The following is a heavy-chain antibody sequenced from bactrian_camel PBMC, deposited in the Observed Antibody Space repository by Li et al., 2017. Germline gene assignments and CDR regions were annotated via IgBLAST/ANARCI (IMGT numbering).Heavy chain of an antibody. D-gene: IGHD3*01. CDR3: AKGAASIFLGADFGY. Sequence: VQLVESGGGLVQPGGSLRLSCAASGFTLGTNGMSWVRQAPGKGLEWVSAVANGGGGTYYAASVKGRFTVSRDNAKNTLYLQLNSLKTEDTAMYYCAKGAASIFLGADFGYWGQGTQVTV. J-gene: IGHJ6*01. V-gene: IGHV3S40*01. CDR1: GFTLGTNG. CDR2: VANGGGGT.